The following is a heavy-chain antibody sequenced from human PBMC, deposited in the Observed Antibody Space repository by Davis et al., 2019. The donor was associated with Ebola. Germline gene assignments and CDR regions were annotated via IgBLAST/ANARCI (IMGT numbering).Heavy chain of an antibody. D-gene: IGHD4-17*01. CDR1: GFTFDDYA. J-gene: IGHJ6*02. Sequence: LSLTCAASGFTFDDYAMHWVRQAPGKGLEWVSGISWNSGSIGYADSVKGRFTISRDNAKNSLYLQMNSLRTEDTALYYCAKGVTVTTDGMDVWGQGTTVTVSS. CDR3: AKGVTVTTDGMDV. CDR2: ISWNSGSI. V-gene: IGHV3-9*01.